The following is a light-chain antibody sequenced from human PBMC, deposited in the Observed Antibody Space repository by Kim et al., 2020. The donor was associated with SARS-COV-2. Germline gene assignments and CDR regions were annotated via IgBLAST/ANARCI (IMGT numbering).Light chain of an antibody. CDR3: QKYNTAPWT. CDR1: RGIHNY. J-gene: IGKJ1*01. V-gene: IGKV1-27*01. CDR2: AAS. Sequence: GDRVTITCRASRGIHNYLAWYQQKPGKVPKLLIYAASTLHSGVPSRFSGSGSGTDFTLIISSLQPEDVATYYCQKYNTAPWTFG.